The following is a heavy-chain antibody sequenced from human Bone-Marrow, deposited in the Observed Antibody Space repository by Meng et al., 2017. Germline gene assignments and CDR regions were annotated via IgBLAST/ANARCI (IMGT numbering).Heavy chain of an antibody. CDR3: AGDGTFAAIDRTFDY. CDR1: GYTFTSYD. V-gene: IGHV1-46*01. CDR2: INPSGGST. Sequence: ASVKVSCKASGYTFTSYDMHWVRQAPGQGLEWMGIINPSGGSTSYAQNFQGRVTMTRDTSTSTAYMELSSLRSEDTAVYYCAGDGTFAAIDRTFDYWGQGTLVTVSS. D-gene: IGHD2-2*01. J-gene: IGHJ4*02.